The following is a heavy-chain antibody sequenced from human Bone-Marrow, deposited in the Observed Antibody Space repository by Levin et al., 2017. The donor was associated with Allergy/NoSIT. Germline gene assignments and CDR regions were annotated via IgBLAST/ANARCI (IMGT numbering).Heavy chain of an antibody. CDR1: GFTFRSFG. J-gene: IGHJ4*02. CDR3: ARALSGSYSNFDY. V-gene: IGHV3-48*02. CDR2: ISSSSSTI. D-gene: IGHD1-26*01. Sequence: LSLTCAASGFTFRSFGMNWVRQAPGKGLEWVSYISSSSSTIYYADSVKGRFTISRDSAKNSLYLQMNSLTDEDTAVYYCARALSGSYSNFDYWGQGTLVTVSS.